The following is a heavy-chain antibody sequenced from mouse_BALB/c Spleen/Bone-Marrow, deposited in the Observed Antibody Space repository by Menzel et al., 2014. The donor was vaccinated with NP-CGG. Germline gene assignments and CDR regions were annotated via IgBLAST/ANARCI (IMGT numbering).Heavy chain of an antibody. CDR2: IYPGDGDT. J-gene: IGHJ2*01. CDR1: GYAFSVYW. Sequence: QVQLKQSGAELARPGSSVKISCKASGYAFSVYWMNWVKQRPGQGLEWIGQIYPGDGDTNYNGKFKGRATLTADKSSNTAYMQLSSLTSEDSAAYFCARGGISVDYWGQGTTLTVSS. CDR3: ARGGISVDY. V-gene: IGHV1-80*01.